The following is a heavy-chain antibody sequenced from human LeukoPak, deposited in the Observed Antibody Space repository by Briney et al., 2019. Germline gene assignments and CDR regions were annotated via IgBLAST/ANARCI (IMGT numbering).Heavy chain of an antibody. D-gene: IGHD2-2*01. CDR1: GFNFRNFW. J-gene: IGHJ4*02. CDR3: AKDRDIVVVPAASFYY. V-gene: IGHV3-74*01. CDR2: VNSGGRST. Sequence: GGSLRLSCAASGFNFRNFWMHWVRQAPGKGLVWVSRVNSGGRSTDYADSVKGRLTISRDNAKNTLYLQMNSLRAEDTAVYYCAKDRDIVVVPAASFYYWGQGTLVTVSS.